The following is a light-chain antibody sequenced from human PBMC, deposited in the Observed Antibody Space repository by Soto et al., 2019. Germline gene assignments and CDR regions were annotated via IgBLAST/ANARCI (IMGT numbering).Light chain of an antibody. CDR1: QSIGSW. CDR2: DAS. CDR3: QQYNSYSRM. J-gene: IGKJ1*01. Sequence: DIQMTQSPSTLSASVGDRVTITFRASQSIGSWLAWYQQISGRAPNLLICDASSLQSGVPSRFSGSGSGTDFTLTISSLQPEDFATYYCQQYNSYSRMFGQGTKVDIK. V-gene: IGKV1-5*01.